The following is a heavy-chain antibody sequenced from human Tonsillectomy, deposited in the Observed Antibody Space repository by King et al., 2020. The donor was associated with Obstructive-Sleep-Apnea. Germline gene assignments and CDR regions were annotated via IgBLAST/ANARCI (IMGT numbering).Heavy chain of an antibody. CDR3: ARDHYYDNTWGAFDF. CDR2: IDWDDDK. CDR1: GFSLITSGMC. J-gene: IGHJ3*01. Sequence: VTLKESGPALVRPTQTLTLTCTFSGFSLITSGMCVSWIRQPPGKALEWLARIDWDDDKFYRTSLKPRLSISKDTSKNQVVLTMTNMDPVDTATYYCARDHYYDNTWGAFDFWGQGRMVTVSS. D-gene: IGHD3-22*01. V-gene: IGHV2-70*04.